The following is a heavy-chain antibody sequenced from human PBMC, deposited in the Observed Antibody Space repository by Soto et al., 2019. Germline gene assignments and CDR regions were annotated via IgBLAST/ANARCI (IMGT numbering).Heavy chain of an antibody. CDR3: ARGNRKSMDTAMVYYMDV. CDR2: MNPNSGNT. CDR1: GYTFTSYD. Sequence: ASVKVSCKASGYTFTSYDINWVRQATGQGLEWMGWMNPNSGNTGYAQKFQGRVTMTRNTSISTAYMELSSLRSEDTAVYYCARGNRKSMDTAMVYYMDVWGKGTTVTVSS. J-gene: IGHJ6*03. D-gene: IGHD5-18*01. V-gene: IGHV1-8*01.